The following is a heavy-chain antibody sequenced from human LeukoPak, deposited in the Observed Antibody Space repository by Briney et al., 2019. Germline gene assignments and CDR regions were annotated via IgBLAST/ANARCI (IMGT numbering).Heavy chain of an antibody. V-gene: IGHV3-30-3*01. Sequence: GGSLRLSCAASGFTFSSYAMHWVRQAPGKGLEWVAVISYDGSNKYYADSVKGRFTISRDNSKNTLYLQMNSLRAEDTAVYYCARSSSGNAFDIWGQGTVVTVSS. J-gene: IGHJ3*02. CDR2: ISYDGSNK. CDR1: GFTFSSYA. D-gene: IGHD3-22*01. CDR3: ARSSSGNAFDI.